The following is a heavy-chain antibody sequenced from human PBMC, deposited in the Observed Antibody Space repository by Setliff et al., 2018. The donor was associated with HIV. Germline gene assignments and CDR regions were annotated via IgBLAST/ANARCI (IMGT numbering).Heavy chain of an antibody. CDR3: ARGRCGSGTYWGLYYYYYMDV. J-gene: IGHJ6*03. Sequence: SVKVSCKASGDTFSTYAITWVRQAPGQGLEWMGGIIPLVTIANYAQEFQGRVRFTADKSTSTAYMELNSLRSDDTAVYYCARGRCGSGTYWGLYYYYYMDVWGKGTTVTVSS. CDR1: GDTFSTYA. CDR2: IIPLVTIA. V-gene: IGHV1-69*10. D-gene: IGHD3-10*01.